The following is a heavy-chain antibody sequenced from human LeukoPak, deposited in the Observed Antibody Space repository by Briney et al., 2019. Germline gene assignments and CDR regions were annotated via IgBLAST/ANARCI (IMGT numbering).Heavy chain of an antibody. Sequence: GGSLRLSCAASGFRFSDFAMSWVRQAPGKGLEWVANIQDGSDKYYVDSVKGRFTISRDNAKNSLYLQMNSLRDEDSAVYYCARDQGIFDYWGQGTLVTVSS. V-gene: IGHV3-7*01. CDR2: IQDGSDK. CDR1: GFRFSDFA. J-gene: IGHJ4*02. CDR3: ARDQGIFDY.